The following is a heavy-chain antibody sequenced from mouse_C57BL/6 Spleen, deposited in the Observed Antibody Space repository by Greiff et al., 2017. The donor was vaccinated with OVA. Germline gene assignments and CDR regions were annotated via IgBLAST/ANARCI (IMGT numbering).Heavy chain of an antibody. V-gene: IGHV1-69*01. CDR2: IDPSDSYT. D-gene: IGHD2-10*02. J-gene: IGHJ4*01. CDR1: GYTFTSYW. CDR3: ARAKTFSSKKGYAMDY. Sequence: VQLQQPGAELVMPGASVKLSCKASGYTFTSYWMHWVKQRPGQGLEWIGEIDPSDSYTNYNQKFKGKSTLTVDKSSSTAYMQLSSLTSEDSAVYYCARAKTFSSKKGYAMDYWGQGTSVTVSS.